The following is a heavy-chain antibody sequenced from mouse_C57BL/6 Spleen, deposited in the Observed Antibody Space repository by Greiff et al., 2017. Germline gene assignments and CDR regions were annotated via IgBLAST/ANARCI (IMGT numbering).Heavy chain of an antibody. Sequence: QVQLQQPGTELVKPGASVKLSCKASGYTFTSYWMHWVKQRPGQGLEWIGNINPSNGGTNYNEKFKSKATLTVDKSSSTAYMQLSSLTSEDSAVDYCARSGYYGSSYDWYFDVWGTGTTVTVSS. CDR2: INPSNGGT. D-gene: IGHD1-1*01. V-gene: IGHV1-53*01. CDR1: GYTFTSYW. J-gene: IGHJ1*03. CDR3: ARSGYYGSSYDWYFDV.